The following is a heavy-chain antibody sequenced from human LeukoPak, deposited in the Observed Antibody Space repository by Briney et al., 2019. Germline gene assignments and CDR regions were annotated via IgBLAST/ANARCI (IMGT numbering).Heavy chain of an antibody. J-gene: IGHJ4*02. CDR3: ARPLRESGYFYFDY. Sequence: GGSLRLSCAASGFTFSSYSMSWVRQAPGKGLEWVSYITSGSSTIYHPDSVKGRFTISRDNAKNSLYLQMNSLRAEDTAIYYCARPLRESGYFYFDYWGQGTLVTVSS. CDR2: ITSGSSTI. D-gene: IGHD3-3*01. V-gene: IGHV3-48*04. CDR1: GFTFSSYS.